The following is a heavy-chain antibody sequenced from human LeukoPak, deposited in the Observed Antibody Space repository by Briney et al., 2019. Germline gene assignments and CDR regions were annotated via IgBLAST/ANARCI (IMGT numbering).Heavy chain of an antibody. CDR3: ARGPRYYGSGSSGFDY. CDR2: IIPIFGTA. CDR1: GGTFSSYA. D-gene: IGHD3-10*01. V-gene: IGHV1-69*05. Sequence: PGSSVKVSCKASGGTFSSYAISWVRQAPGQGLEWMGGIIPIFGTANYAQKFQGRVTITTDESTSTAYMELSSLRSEDTAVYYCARGPRYYGSGSSGFDYWGQGTLVTVSS. J-gene: IGHJ4*02.